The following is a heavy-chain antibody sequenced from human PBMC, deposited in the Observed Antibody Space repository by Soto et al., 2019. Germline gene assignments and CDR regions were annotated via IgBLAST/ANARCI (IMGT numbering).Heavy chain of an antibody. CDR1: GFTFGSYA. CDR3: ARSRVGASSPTDL. V-gene: IGHV3-23*01. Sequence: EVQLLESGGGLVQPGGSLRLSCAASGFTFGSYAMSWVRQAPGKGLEWVSLISGTGDSSEYANSVKGRFTISRDYSKTTVFLQMNSLRAEDTAVYFCARSRVGASSPTDLWGHGRPVTVSP. D-gene: IGHD1-26*01. CDR2: ISGTGDSS. J-gene: IGHJ4*01.